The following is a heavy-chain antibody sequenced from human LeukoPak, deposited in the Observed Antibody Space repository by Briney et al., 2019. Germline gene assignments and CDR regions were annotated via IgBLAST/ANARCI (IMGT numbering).Heavy chain of an antibody. Sequence: SETLSLTCAVYGGSFSGYYWSWIRQPPGKGLEWIGEINHSGSTNYNPSLKSRVTISVDTSKNQFSLKLSSVTAADTAVYYCARDTPRDWFDPWGQGTLVTVSS. V-gene: IGHV4-34*01. D-gene: IGHD3-10*01. J-gene: IGHJ5*02. CDR2: INHSGST. CDR1: GGSFSGYY. CDR3: ARDTPRDWFDP.